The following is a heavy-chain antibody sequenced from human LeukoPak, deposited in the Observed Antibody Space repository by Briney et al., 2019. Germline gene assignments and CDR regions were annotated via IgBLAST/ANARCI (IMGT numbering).Heavy chain of an antibody. J-gene: IGHJ6*03. CDR3: ARRGDFWSGYSFYYYMDV. V-gene: IGHV3-74*01. Sequence: GGSLRLSCAASGFDFHNYMMHWVRQAPGKGLEWVSRINTDGSSTSYADSVKGRFTISRDNAKNTLYLQMNSLRAEDTAVYYCARRGDFWSGYSFYYYMDVWGKGTTVTVSS. CDR1: GFDFHNYM. CDR2: INTDGSST. D-gene: IGHD3-3*01.